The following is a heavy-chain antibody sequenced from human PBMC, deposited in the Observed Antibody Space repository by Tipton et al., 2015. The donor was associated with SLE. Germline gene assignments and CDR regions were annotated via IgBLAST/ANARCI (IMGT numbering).Heavy chain of an antibody. V-gene: IGHV3-30*04. CDR3: ARRVGSYYGMDV. D-gene: IGHD3-10*01. J-gene: IGHJ6*02. Sequence: QLVQSGGGVVQPGRSLRLSCAASGFTFSTYAMHWVRQAPGKGLEWVALISYDGSNKYHADSVKGRFTISRDNSKNTLYLQMTSLRAEDTAVYYCARRVGSYYGMDVWGQGTTVTVSS. CDR1: GFTFSTYA. CDR2: ISYDGSNK.